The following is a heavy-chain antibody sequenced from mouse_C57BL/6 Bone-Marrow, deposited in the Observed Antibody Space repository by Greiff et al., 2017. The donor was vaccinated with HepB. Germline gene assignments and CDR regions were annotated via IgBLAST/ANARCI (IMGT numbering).Heavy chain of an antibody. J-gene: IGHJ4*01. CDR1: GYTFTSYW. Sequence: QVQLKQPGAELVKPGASVKMSCKASGYTFTSYWITWVKQRPGQGLEWIGDIYPGSGSTNYNEKFKSKATLTVDTSSSTAYMQLSSLTSEDSAVYYCATDYYGSSYGGYAMDYWGQGTSVTVSS. V-gene: IGHV1-55*01. D-gene: IGHD1-1*01. CDR3: ATDYYGSSYGGYAMDY. CDR2: IYPGSGST.